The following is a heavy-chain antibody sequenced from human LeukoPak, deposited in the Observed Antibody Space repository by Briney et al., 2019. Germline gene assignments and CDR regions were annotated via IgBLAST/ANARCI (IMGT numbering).Heavy chain of an antibody. CDR3: ASSGSYRFDY. Sequence: PGGSLRLSCAASGFIFGSYAMGWTRQAPGQGLEWVSAISGSGSHANYAESVKGRFTISRDNAKNSLYLQMNSLRDEDTAVYYCASSGSYRFDYWGQGTLVTVSS. CDR2: ISGSGSHA. CDR1: GFIFGSYA. V-gene: IGHV3-23*01. D-gene: IGHD1-26*01. J-gene: IGHJ4*02.